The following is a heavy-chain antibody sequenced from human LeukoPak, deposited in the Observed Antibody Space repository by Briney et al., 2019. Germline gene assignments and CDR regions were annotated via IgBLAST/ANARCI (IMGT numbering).Heavy chain of an antibody. D-gene: IGHD7-27*01. CDR3: ASPLGIPGY. J-gene: IGHJ4*02. Sequence: SETLSLTCTVSGGSISSSSYYWGWIRQPPGKGLEWIGSIYYSGSTYYNPSLKSRVTISVDTSKNQFSLKLSSVTAADTAVYYCASPLGIPGYWGQGTLVTVSS. V-gene: IGHV4-39*01. CDR1: GGSISSSSYY. CDR2: IYYSGST.